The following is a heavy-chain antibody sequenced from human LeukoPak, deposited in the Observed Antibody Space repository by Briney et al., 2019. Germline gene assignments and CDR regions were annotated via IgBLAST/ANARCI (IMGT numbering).Heavy chain of an antibody. Sequence: SETLSLTCTVSGDSISSYYWSWIRQPPGKGLEWIGYIYDSGSTNYNPSLKSRVTISVDTSKNQFSLKLSSVTAADTAVYYCACLTTADAFDIWGQGTMVTVSS. CDR2: IYDSGST. CDR1: GDSISSYY. J-gene: IGHJ3*02. D-gene: IGHD3-22*01. V-gene: IGHV4-59*01. CDR3: ACLTTADAFDI.